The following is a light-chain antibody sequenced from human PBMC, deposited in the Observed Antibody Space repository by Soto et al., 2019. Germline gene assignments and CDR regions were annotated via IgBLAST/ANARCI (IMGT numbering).Light chain of an antibody. CDR1: QNVNRY. Sequence: EIVLTQSPATLSLSPGERAILSCRASQNVNRYLGWYQQKPGQAPRLLIYDASNRATGIPARFSGSGSGTDFSLTISSLEPEEFAVYYCHHRVNWPTFGPGTKVDMK. V-gene: IGKV3-11*01. CDR3: HHRVNWPT. J-gene: IGKJ3*01. CDR2: DAS.